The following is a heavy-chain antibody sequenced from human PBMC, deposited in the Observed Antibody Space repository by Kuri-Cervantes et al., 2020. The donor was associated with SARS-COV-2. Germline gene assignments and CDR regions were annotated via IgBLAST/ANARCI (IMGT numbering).Heavy chain of an antibody. CDR3: TRERYQLLSIHIFDI. D-gene: IGHD2-2*01. Sequence: SETLSLTCTVSGYSISSGYYWGWIRQPPGKGLEWIGSIYHSGSTYYNPSLKSRVTISVDTSKNQLSLKLSSVTAADTAVYYCTRERYQLLSIHIFDIWGQGTMVTVSS. CDR2: IYHSGST. CDR1: GYSISSGYY. J-gene: IGHJ3*02. V-gene: IGHV4-38-2*02.